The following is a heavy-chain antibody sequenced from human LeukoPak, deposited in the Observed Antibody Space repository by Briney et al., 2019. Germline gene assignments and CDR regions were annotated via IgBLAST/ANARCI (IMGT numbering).Heavy chain of an antibody. J-gene: IGHJ4*02. V-gene: IGHV1-2*02. Sequence: GASVKVSCKASGYTFIDYWIHWVRQAPGQGLEWMGRIDLKTGDITPAQKFQGRVTMTRDTSISTTYMDLSGLGTDDTAVYYCARDSPHQRFDYWGQGTLVTVSS. CDR3: ARDSPHQRFDY. CDR1: GYTFIDYW. CDR2: IDLKTGDI.